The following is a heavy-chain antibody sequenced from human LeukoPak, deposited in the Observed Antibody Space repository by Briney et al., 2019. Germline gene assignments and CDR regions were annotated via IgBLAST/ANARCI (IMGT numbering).Heavy chain of an antibody. V-gene: IGHV4-34*01. D-gene: IGHD3-22*01. J-gene: IGHJ6*02. CDR2: INHSGST. CDR3: ARGRKPSPGGYFQYYYYCGMDV. CDR1: GGSFSGYY. Sequence: SETLSLTCAVYGGSFSGYYWSWIRQPPGKGLEWIGEINHSGSTNSNPSLKSRVTISVDTSKNQFSLKLSSVTAADTAVYYCARGRKPSPGGYFQYYYYCGMDVWGQGTTVTVSS.